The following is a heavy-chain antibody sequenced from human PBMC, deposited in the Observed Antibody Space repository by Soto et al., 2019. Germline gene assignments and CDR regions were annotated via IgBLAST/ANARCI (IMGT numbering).Heavy chain of an antibody. J-gene: IGHJ4*02. CDR2: ISGGGGNT. CDR3: AKDRGAGGRFSGIAVAGIPS. D-gene: IGHD6-19*01. CDR1: GFTFSSYA. Sequence: EVQLLESGGGLVQPGGSLRLSCAASGFTFSSYAMSWVRQTPGKGLEWFSGISGGGGNTYYADSVTGRFTISRDISRNTLYLQMNSLRAADTAIYYCAKDRGAGGRFSGIAVAGIPSWGQGTLVTVSS. V-gene: IGHV3-23*01.